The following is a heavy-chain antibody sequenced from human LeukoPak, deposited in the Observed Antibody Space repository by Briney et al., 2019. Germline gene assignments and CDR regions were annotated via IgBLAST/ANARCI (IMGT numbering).Heavy chain of an antibody. V-gene: IGHV1-69*06. J-gene: IGHJ1*01. Sequence: ASVKVSCKASGGTFSSYAISWVRQAPGQGLEWMGGIIPIFGTANYAQKFQGRVTITADKSTSTAYMELSSLRSEDTAVYYCATYIVGATRMGFQHWGQGTLVTVSS. D-gene: IGHD1-26*01. CDR3: ATYIVGATRMGFQH. CDR1: GGTFSSYA. CDR2: IIPIFGTA.